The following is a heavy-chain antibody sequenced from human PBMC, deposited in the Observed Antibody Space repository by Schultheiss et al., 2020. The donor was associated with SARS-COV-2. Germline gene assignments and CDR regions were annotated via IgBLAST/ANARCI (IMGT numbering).Heavy chain of an antibody. CDR1: GFTFSSYA. J-gene: IGHJ2*01. V-gene: IGHV3-23*01. D-gene: IGHD5-18*01. CDR2: ISGSGGST. CDR3: ARLQLTAWYFDL. Sequence: GESLKISCAASGFTFSSYAMSWVRQAPGKGLEWVSAISGSGGSTYYADSVKGRFTISRDNAKNSLYLQMNSLRAEDTAVYYCARLQLTAWYFDLWGRGTLVTVSS.